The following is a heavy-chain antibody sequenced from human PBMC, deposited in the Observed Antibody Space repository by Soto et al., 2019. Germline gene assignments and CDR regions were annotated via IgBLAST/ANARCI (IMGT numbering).Heavy chain of an antibody. Sequence: QVRLVQSGAEVKKPGASVKVSCEASGYSFTSYSIHWVRQAPGQRLEWMRWINAGNGNTKYSQKVQGRVTITRDTSASTVYMELTSLSSGDTAVYYCAREHDFWSNYCFDYWGQGTLVTVSS. D-gene: IGHD3-3*01. CDR3: AREHDFWSNYCFDY. J-gene: IGHJ4*02. CDR2: INAGNGNT. CDR1: GYSFTSYS. V-gene: IGHV1-3*01.